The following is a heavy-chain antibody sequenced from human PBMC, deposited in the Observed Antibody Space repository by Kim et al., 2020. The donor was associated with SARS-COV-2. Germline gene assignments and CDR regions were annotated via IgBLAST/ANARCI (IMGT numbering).Heavy chain of an antibody. CDR1: GVTFSSYA. J-gene: IGHJ6*01. CDR3: AREGYCSGGSCPENYYYYG. Sequence: SVKVSCKASGVTFSSYAISWVRQAPGQGLEWMGRIIPILGIANYALKFQGRVTITADKSTSTAYMELSSLRSEDTAVYYCAREGYCSGGSCPENYYYYG. V-gene: IGHV1-69*04. D-gene: IGHD2-15*01. CDR2: IIPILGIA.